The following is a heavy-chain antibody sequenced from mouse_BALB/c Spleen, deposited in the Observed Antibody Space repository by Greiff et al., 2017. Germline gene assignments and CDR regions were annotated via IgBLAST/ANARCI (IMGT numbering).Heavy chain of an antibody. D-gene: IGHD4-1*01. CDR3: KRDLGRGYFDY. CDR2: IDPENGDT. V-gene: IGHV14-4*02. J-gene: IGHJ2*01. Sequence: VQLKESGAELVRSGASVKLSCTASGFNIKDYYMHWVKQRPEQGLEWIGWIDPENGDTEYAPKFQGKATMTADTSSNTAYLQLSSLTSEDTAVYYCKRDLGRGYFDYWGQGTTLTVSS. CDR1: GFNIKDYY.